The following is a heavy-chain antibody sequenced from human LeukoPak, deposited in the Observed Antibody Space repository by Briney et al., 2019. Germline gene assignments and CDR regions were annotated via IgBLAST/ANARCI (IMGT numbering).Heavy chain of an antibody. CDR2: ISYDGSNK. V-gene: IGHV3-30*18. Sequence: GGSLRLSCAASGFTFSSYGMHWVRQAPGKGLEWVAVISYDGSNKYYADSVKGRFTISRDNSKNTLYLQMNSLRAEDTAVYYCAKDRYYGSGSYSYGMDVWGKGTTVTVSS. J-gene: IGHJ6*04. CDR1: GFTFSSYG. D-gene: IGHD3-10*01. CDR3: AKDRYYGSGSYSYGMDV.